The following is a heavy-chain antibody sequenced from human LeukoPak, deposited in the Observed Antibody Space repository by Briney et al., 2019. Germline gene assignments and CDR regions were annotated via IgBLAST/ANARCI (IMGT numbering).Heavy chain of an antibody. Sequence: GGSLRLSCAASGFTFSSYAMHWVRQAPGKGLEWVAVISYDGSNKYYADSVKGRFTISRDNSKNTLYLQMNSLRAEDTAVYYCARELLRGMNWFDPWGQGTLVTVSS. D-gene: IGHD3-10*01. CDR3: ARELLRGMNWFDP. V-gene: IGHV3-30-3*01. CDR1: GFTFSSYA. CDR2: ISYDGSNK. J-gene: IGHJ5*02.